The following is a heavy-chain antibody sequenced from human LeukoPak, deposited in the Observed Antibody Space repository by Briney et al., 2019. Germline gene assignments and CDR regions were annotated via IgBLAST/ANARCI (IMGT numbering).Heavy chain of an antibody. V-gene: IGHV3-48*01. CDR2: ISRSSNTI. CDR3: ARDSSEVGASAHFDY. CDR1: GFTLSSYS. Sequence: PGGSLRLSPAASGFTLSSYSMNWVRQAPGKGLEWVSYISRSSNTIYYADSVKGRFTLSRDNAKNSLYLQMDSLRAEDTAVYYCARDSSEVGASAHFDYWGQGTLVTVSS. D-gene: IGHD1-26*01. J-gene: IGHJ4*02.